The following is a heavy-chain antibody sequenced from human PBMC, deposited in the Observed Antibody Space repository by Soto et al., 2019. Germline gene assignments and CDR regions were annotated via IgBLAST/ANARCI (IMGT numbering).Heavy chain of an antibody. CDR2: IYYSGST. CDR3: ARQAAAAGTFDY. Sequence: SETLSLTCTVSGGSISSYYWSWIRQPPGKGLEWIGYIYYSGSTNYNPSLKSRVTISVDTSKNQFSLKLSSVTAADTAVYYCARQAAAAGTFDYWGQGTLVTVSS. D-gene: IGHD6-13*01. CDR1: GGSISSYY. J-gene: IGHJ4*02. V-gene: IGHV4-59*08.